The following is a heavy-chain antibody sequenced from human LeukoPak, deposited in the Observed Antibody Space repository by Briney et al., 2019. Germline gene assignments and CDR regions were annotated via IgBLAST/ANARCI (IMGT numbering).Heavy chain of an antibody. CDR3: ARGEDSSGYYFDY. CDR1: GGSFSGYY. J-gene: IGHJ4*02. CDR2: INHSGST. V-gene: IGHV4-34*01. Sequence: SETLSLTCAVYGGSFSGYYWSWIRQPPGKGLEWIGEINHSGSTNYNPSLKSRVTISVDTSKNQFSLRLSSVTAADTAVYYCARGEDSSGYYFDYWGQGTLVTVSS. D-gene: IGHD3-22*01.